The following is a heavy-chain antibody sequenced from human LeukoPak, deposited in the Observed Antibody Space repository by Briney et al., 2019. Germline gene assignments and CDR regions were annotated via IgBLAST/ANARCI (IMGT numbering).Heavy chain of an antibody. CDR3: TTAPRGYCSGGSCSYAFDI. D-gene: IGHD2-15*01. V-gene: IGHV3-15*01. CDR2: IKSKSDGGTT. J-gene: IGHJ3*02. CDR1: TFTFGNAW. Sequence: GGSLRLSCAASTFTFGNAWMSWVRQAPGKGLEWVGRIKSKSDGGTTDYAAPVKGRFTISRDDSKNTLYLQMNSLKTEDTAVYYCTTAPRGYCSGGSCSYAFDIWGQGTMVTVSS.